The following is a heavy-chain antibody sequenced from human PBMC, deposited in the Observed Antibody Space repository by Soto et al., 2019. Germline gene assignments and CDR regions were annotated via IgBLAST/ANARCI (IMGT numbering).Heavy chain of an antibody. D-gene: IGHD2-15*01. J-gene: IGHJ4*02. CDR2: ISAGNGNT. V-gene: IGHV1-3*01. Sequence: ASVKVSCKTSGDTFTSYYMHWASKNKGQRLEWMGWISAGNGNTKYSQKFQGRVTITRDTSASTTYMELSSLRFEDTAVYFCARLPGYCSGDSCRIDYWGQGTLVTVSS. CDR3: ARLPGYCSGDSCRIDY. CDR1: GDTFTSYY.